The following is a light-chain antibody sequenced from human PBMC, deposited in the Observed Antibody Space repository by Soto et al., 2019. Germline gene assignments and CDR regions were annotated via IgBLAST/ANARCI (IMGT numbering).Light chain of an antibody. CDR1: QGTSNF. CDR2: AAS. CDR3: QKYSSVIT. Sequence: DIPMTHAPSSLSASVGDRVTITCRASQGTSNFLAWYQQKPGKVPKLLISAASTLQSGVPSRFSGSGSGTDFTLTITSLQPEDVATYYCQKYSSVITFGQGTRLEIK. J-gene: IGKJ5*01. V-gene: IGKV1-27*01.